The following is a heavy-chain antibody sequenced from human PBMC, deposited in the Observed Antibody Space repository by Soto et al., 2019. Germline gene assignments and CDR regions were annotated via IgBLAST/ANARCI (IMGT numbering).Heavy chain of an antibody. V-gene: IGHV3-30*18. CDR3: AKSPSHPDLFDY. Sequence: GGSLRLSCAASGFTFSSYGMHCVRQAPGKGLEWVAVISYDGSNKYYADSVKGRFTISRYNSKNTLYLQMNSLRAEFTVVYYCAKSPSHPDLFDYRAQGTPVPGSS. CDR1: GFTFSSYG. CDR2: ISYDGSNK. J-gene: IGHJ4*02.